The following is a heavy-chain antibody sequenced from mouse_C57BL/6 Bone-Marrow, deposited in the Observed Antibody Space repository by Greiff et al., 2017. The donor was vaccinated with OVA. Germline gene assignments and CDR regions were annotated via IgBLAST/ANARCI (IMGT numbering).Heavy chain of an antibody. CDR1: GFTFSSYG. V-gene: IGHV5-6*01. CDR3: ARVYGSSFDY. Sequence: EVHLVESGGDLVKPGGSLKLSCAASGFTFSSYGMSWVRQTPDKRLEWVANISSGGSYTYYPDSVKGRFTISRDNAKNTLCLQMSSLKSEDTAMSYCARVYGSSFDYWGRGTALTVTA. J-gene: IGHJ2*01. CDR2: ISSGGSYT. D-gene: IGHD1-1*01.